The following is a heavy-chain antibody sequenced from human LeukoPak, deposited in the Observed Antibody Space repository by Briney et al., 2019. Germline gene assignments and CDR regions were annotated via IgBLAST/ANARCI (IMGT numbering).Heavy chain of an antibody. CDR3: ARDDGSGYFDY. V-gene: IGHV4-34*01. D-gene: IGHD3-10*01. Sequence: SETLSLTCAAYGGSFSGYYWSWIRQPPGKGLEWIGEINHSGSTNYNPSLKSRVTISVDTSKNQFSLKLSSVTAADTAVYYCARDDGSGYFDYWGQGTLVTVSS. CDR1: GGSFSGYY. CDR2: INHSGST. J-gene: IGHJ4*02.